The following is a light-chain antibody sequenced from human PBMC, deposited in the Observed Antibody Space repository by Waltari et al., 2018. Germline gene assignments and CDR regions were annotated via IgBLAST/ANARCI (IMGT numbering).Light chain of an antibody. J-gene: IGLJ3*02. V-gene: IGLV2-8*01. CDR2: EVN. CDR3: NSYAGSNDVV. CDR1: SSDVGGYNY. Sequence: QSALTQPPSASGSPGQSVPISCPGTSSDVGGYNYVSWYQQHPGKAPNRMIYEVNKRPSGVPDRFSGSKSANTASLTVSGLQAEDEADYFCNSYAGSNDVVFGGGTMLTV.